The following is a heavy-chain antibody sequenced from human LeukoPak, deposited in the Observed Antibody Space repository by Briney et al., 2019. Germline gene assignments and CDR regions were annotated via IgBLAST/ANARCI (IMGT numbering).Heavy chain of an antibody. Sequence: GGSLRLSCAASGFTFSSYAMHWVRQAPGKGLEYVSAISSNGGSTYYANSVKGRFTISRDNSKNTLYLQMGSLRAEDMAVYYCARSEWLFRVGAFDIWGQGTMVTVSS. J-gene: IGHJ3*02. CDR2: ISSNGGST. D-gene: IGHD3-3*01. V-gene: IGHV3-64*01. CDR1: GFTFSSYA. CDR3: ARSEWLFRVGAFDI.